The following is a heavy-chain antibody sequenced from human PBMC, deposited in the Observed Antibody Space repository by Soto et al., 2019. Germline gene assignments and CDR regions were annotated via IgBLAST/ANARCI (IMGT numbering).Heavy chain of an antibody. J-gene: IGHJ6*02. Sequence: PGGALRLSCAASGFTFSNAWMNWVRRAPGKGLEWVGRIKSKTDGGTTDYAAPVKGRFTVSRDDSKNTLYLQMNSLKTEDTAVYYCTTVYSYGRRGYYYYGMDVWGQGTTVTV. CDR3: TTVYSYGRRGYYYYGMDV. D-gene: IGHD5-18*01. CDR2: IKSKTDGGTT. V-gene: IGHV3-15*07. CDR1: GFTFSNAW.